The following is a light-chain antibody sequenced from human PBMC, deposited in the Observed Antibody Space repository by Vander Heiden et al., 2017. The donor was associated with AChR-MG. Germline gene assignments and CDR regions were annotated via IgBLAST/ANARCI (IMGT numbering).Light chain of an antibody. CDR3: QQYGSSFLT. J-gene: IGKJ4*01. Sequence: EIVLTQSPGTLSLSPGDRATLSCRASQRVTANFVAWYQQKPGQAPRLLIYGASSRATGIPDRFSGSGSGTDFTLTITRLEPEDFAVYYCQQYGSSFLTFGGGTQVEMK. CDR1: QRVTANF. V-gene: IGKV3-20*01. CDR2: GAS.